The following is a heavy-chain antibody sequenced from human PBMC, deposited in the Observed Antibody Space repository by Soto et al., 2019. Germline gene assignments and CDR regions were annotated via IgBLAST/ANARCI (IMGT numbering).Heavy chain of an antibody. J-gene: IGHJ4*02. Sequence: QVQLQESGPGLVKPSETLSLTCTVSGGSISTYYWSWIRQPPGKGLEWIGYIYYSGSTNYNPSLKGRVTISVDTSKNQFSLKLSSVSAADTAVYYCARDGSRYDFWSGPYDFDYWGQGTLVTVSS. D-gene: IGHD3-3*01. CDR2: IYYSGST. V-gene: IGHV4-59*01. CDR3: ARDGSRYDFWSGPYDFDY. CDR1: GGSISTYY.